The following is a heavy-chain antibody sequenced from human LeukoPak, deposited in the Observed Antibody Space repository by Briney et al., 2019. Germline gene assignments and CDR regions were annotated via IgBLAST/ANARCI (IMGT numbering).Heavy chain of an antibody. CDR1: GYTFTSYG. J-gene: IGHJ4*02. V-gene: IGHV1-18*01. D-gene: IGHD6-19*01. CDR2: ISAYNGNT. CDR3: ARGGTDSSGWFPFDY. Sequence: WASVKVSCKASGYTFTSYGISWVRQAPGQGLEWMGWISAYNGNTNYAQKLQGRVTMTTDTSTSSAYMELRSLRSDDTAVYYCARGGTDSSGWFPFDYWGQGTLVTVSS.